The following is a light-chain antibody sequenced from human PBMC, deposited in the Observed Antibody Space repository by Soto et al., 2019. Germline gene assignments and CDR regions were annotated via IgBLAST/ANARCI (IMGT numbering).Light chain of an antibody. V-gene: IGKV3-11*01. CDR1: QTVSSK. J-gene: IGKJ1*01. Sequence: EIVLTQSPATLSSSPGGRGPLPCRANQTVSSKLAWYQHKPGQAPRLLIYDTSSRATGIPARFSGSGSGTDFTLTISSLEPEDFAVYYCHQRKSWPRTFGQGTKVDIK. CDR2: DTS. CDR3: HQRKSWPRT.